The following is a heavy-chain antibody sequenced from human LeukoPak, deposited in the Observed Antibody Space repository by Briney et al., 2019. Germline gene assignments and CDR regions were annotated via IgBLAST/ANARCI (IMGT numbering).Heavy chain of an antibody. CDR3: ARGNTRYYYDSSGYYYRD. CDR2: INHSGST. V-gene: IGHV4-34*01. J-gene: IGHJ4*02. CDR1: GGSFSGYY. D-gene: IGHD3-22*01. Sequence: SETLSLTCAVYGGSFSGYYWSWIRQPPGKGLEWIGEINHSGSTNYTPSLKSRVTISVDTSKNQFSLKLSSVTAADTAVYYCARGNTRYYYDSSGYYYRDWGQGTLVTVSS.